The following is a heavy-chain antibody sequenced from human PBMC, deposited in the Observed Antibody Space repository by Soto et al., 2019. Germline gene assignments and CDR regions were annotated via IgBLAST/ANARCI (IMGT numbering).Heavy chain of an antibody. V-gene: IGHV3-30*18. CDR2: ISYDGSNK. D-gene: IGHD4-17*01. CDR1: GFTFSSYG. CDR3: AEVGTTVTMDYYYYYMDV. Sequence: QVQLVESGGGVVQPGRSLRLSCAASGFTFSSYGMHWVRQAPGKGLEWVAVISYDGSNKYYADSVKGRFTISRDNSKNTLYLQMNSLRAEDTAVYYCAEVGTTVTMDYYYYYMDVWGKGTTVTVSS. J-gene: IGHJ6*03.